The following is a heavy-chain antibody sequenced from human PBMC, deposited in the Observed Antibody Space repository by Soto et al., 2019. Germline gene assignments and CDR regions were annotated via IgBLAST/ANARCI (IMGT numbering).Heavy chain of an antibody. CDR1: GESVSTGGDY. CDR3: ARTGKFYYYDPTGLPFEP. D-gene: IGHD3-22*01. J-gene: IGHJ5*02. V-gene: IGHV4-30-2*01. Sequence: NPSETLSLTCGVCGESVSTGGDYRVWIRQRPGKALEWVGQTYHRGNPYYNPSLKSRVIISVDRSKNQFSLKVSSVTAADTAVYFCARTGKFYYYDPTGLPFEPWGPG. CDR2: TYHRGNP.